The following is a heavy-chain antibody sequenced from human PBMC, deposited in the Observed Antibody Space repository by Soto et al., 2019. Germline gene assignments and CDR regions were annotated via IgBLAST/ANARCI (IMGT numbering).Heavy chain of an antibody. CDR1: GFTFDDYA. CDR2: ISWNTGSI. D-gene: IGHD6-19*01. Sequence: EVQLVESGGGLVQPGRSLRLSCAASGFTFDDYAMHWVRQAPGKGLEWVSGISWNTGSINYAASVRGRFTISRDNAKNSQYLQMNSLRAEDTALYFCARAPARNSGWFSVDYCGQGTLVTVSS. J-gene: IGHJ4*02. CDR3: ARAPARNSGWFSVDY. V-gene: IGHV3-9*01.